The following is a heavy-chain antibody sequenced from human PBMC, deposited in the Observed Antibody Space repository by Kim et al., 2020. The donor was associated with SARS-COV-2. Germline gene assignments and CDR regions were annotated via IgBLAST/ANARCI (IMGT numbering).Heavy chain of an antibody. CDR2: IYRGGQT. Sequence: GGSLRLSCAASGFTVSNGYMNWVRQAPGKGLEWVAVIYRGGQTYNTDSVKGRFTVSRDSSKNALFLQMNSLRAEDTATYYCSRRSNSNCSHDDWGPGILV. D-gene: IGHD3-3*02. V-gene: IGHV3-53*01. CDR3: SRRSNSNCSHDD. J-gene: IGHJ1*01. CDR1: GFTVSNGY.